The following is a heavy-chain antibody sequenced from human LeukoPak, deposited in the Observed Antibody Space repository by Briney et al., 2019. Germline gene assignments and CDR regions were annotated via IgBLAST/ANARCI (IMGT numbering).Heavy chain of an antibody. CDR3: ARTSRHFYGSGTNLTPWPAGMDV. D-gene: IGHD3-10*01. J-gene: IGHJ6*02. CDR2: IYYRGSST. V-gene: IGHV4-59*01. Sequence: SETLSLTCTVSGGSMSGFFWTWIRQPPGRELEWIGSIYYRGSSTKYNPSLKSRVTISVDTSKSRFSLNLDSATAANTAVYYCARTSRHFYGSGTNLTPWPAGMDVWGQGTTVTVSS. CDR1: GGSMSGFF.